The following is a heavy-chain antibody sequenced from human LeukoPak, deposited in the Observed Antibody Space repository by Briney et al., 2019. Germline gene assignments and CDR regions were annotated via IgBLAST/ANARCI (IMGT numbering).Heavy chain of an antibody. V-gene: IGHV4-31*03. D-gene: IGHD5-18*01. CDR2: IYYSGST. CDR3: ARAHGRNTAMGIDY. J-gene: IGHJ4*02. CDR1: GSSISSGGYY. Sequence: SQTLSLTCTVSGSSISSGGYYWSWIRQHPGKGLEWIGYIYYSGSTYYNPSLKSRVTISVDTSKNQFSLKLSSVTAADTAVYYCARAHGRNTAMGIDYWGQGTLVTVSS.